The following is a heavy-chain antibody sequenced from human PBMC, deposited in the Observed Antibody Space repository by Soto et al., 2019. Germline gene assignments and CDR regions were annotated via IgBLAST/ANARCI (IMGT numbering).Heavy chain of an antibody. J-gene: IGHJ4*02. CDR2: IWYDGSNK. V-gene: IGHV3-33*01. Sequence: QVQLVESGGGVVQPGRSLRLSCAASGFTFSSYGMHWVRQAPGKGLEWVAVIWYDGSNKYYADSVKGRFTISRDNSKNTLYLQMNSLRAEDTAVYYCARDQYYYDSSGYYVYRGQGTLVTVSS. D-gene: IGHD3-22*01. CDR1: GFTFSSYG. CDR3: ARDQYYYDSSGYYVY.